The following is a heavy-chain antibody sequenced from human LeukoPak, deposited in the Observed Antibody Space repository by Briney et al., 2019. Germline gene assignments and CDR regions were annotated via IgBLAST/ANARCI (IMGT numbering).Heavy chain of an antibody. J-gene: IGHJ4*02. CDR3: ARGEYSYGPFDY. V-gene: IGHV1-2*06. CDR1: GYTFTSYY. Sequence: ASVKVSCKASGYTFTSYYMHWVRQAPGQGLEWMGRINPNSGGTNYAQKFQGRVTMTRDTSISTAYMELSRLRSDDTAVYYCARGEYSYGPFDYWGQGTLVTVSS. CDR2: INPNSGGT. D-gene: IGHD5-18*01.